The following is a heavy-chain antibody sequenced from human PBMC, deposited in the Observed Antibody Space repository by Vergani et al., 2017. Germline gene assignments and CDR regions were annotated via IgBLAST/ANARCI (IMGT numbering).Heavy chain of an antibody. CDR1: GYTFTSSD. J-gene: IGHJ5*02. CDR3: ARSGTSHLIPFGA. CDR2: MNPNSGNT. D-gene: IGHD1-26*01. Sequence: QVHLEQSGTEVKKPGASVKVSCEASGYTFTSSDFNWVRQATGQGLEWMGWMNPNSGNTAYAQKFQGRVTMTRDTSISTAYMELSRLRSDDTAVYYCARSGTSHLIPFGAWGQGTLVTVSS. V-gene: IGHV1-8*01.